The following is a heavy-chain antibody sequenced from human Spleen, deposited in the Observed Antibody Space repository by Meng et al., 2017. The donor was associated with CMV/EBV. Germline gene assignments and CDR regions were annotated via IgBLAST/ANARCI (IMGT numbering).Heavy chain of an antibody. Sequence: SETLSLTCTVSGGSISSSSYYWGWIRQPPGKGLEWIGSIYYSGSTYYNPSLKSRVTISVDTSKNQFSLKLSSVTAADTAVYYCARDAINCYYYYGMDVWGQGTTVTVSS. CDR3: ARDAINCYYYYGMDV. CDR2: IYYSGST. V-gene: IGHV4-39*07. CDR1: GGSISSSSYY. J-gene: IGHJ6*02. D-gene: IGHD2-21*01.